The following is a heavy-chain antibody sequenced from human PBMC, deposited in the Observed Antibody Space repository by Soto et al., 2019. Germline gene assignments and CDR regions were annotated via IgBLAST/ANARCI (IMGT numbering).Heavy chain of an antibody. J-gene: IGHJ6*02. CDR3: ARGCSGGSCRGDYYYYYGMGV. CDR1: GGTFSSYA. V-gene: IGHV1-69*06. D-gene: IGHD2-15*01. Sequence: SVKVSCKASGGTFSSYAISWVRQAPGQGREWMGGIIPIFGTANYAQKFQGRVTITADKSTSTAYMELSSLRSEDTAVYYCARGCSGGSCRGDYYYYYGMGVWGQGTTVTVSS. CDR2: IIPIFGTA.